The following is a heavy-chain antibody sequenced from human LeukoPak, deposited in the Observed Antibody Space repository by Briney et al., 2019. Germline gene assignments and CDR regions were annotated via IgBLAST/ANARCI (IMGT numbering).Heavy chain of an antibody. D-gene: IGHD1-26*01. CDR3: ARHSGVEGYYLDY. Sequence: SETLSLTCTVSGGSISSYYWSWIRQPPGKGLEWIGYIYYSGSTNYNPSLKSRVTISVDTSKNQFSLKLSSVTAGNTAGDYGARHSGVEGYYLDYWGQGTLVTVSS. J-gene: IGHJ4*02. V-gene: IGHV4-59*08. CDR2: IYYSGST. CDR1: GGSISSYY.